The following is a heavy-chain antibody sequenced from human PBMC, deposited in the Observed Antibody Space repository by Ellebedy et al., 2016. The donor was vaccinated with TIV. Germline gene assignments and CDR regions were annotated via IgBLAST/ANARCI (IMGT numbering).Heavy chain of an antibody. J-gene: IGHJ6*02. D-gene: IGHD1-14*01. V-gene: IGHV5-10-1*01. CDR3: AASGSRPAHYGIDV. CDR1: GYSFTNY. CDR2: IDPTDSYT. Sequence: KVSCXASGYSFTNYINWVRQVPGKGLEWMGRIDPTDSYTKYSPSFQGHVTISADKSLSTAYLQWTTLQASDTAMYYCAASGSRPAHYGIDVWGQGTTVTVSS.